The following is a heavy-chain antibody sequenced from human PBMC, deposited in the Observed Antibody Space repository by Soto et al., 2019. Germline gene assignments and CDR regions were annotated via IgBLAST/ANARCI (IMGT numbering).Heavy chain of an antibody. D-gene: IGHD3-3*02. Sequence: QVQLQESGPGLVKPSETLSLNCTVTGGTISGYYWTWIRQSAGGGLEWIGRIYSSGSTNYNPSLKGRATTTRDRPLNPFSPGLSSVPAADTAFNYLPRGQRFSAWSDPGGQEPLLPVPS. CDR3: PRGQRFSAWSDP. V-gene: IGHV4-4*07. CDR2: IYSSGST. CDR1: GGTISGYY. J-gene: IGHJ5*02.